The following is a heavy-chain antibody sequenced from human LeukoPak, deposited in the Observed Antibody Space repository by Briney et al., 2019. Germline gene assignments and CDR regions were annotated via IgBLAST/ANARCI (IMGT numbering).Heavy chain of an antibody. V-gene: IGHV4-34*01. CDR2: INHSGST. J-gene: IGHJ4*02. Sequence: SETLSLTCAVYGASFSGYYWSWIRQPPGKGLEWIGEINHSGSTNYNPSLKSRVTISVDTSKNQFSLKLSSVTAADTAVYYCARGFRPTEPDFDYWGQGALVTVSS. CDR3: ARGFRPTEPDFDY. CDR1: GASFSGYY. D-gene: IGHD1-26*01.